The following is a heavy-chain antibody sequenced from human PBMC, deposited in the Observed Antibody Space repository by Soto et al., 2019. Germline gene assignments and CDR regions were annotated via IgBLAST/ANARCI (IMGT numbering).Heavy chain of an antibody. CDR1: GGSISSYY. CDR2: IYYSGST. Sequence: PSETLSLTCTVSGGSISSYYWSWIRQPPGKGLEWIGYIYYSGSTNYNPSLKSRVTISVDTSKNQFSLKLSSVTAADTAVYYCARVMQQWPPDGYYGMDVWGQGTTVT. V-gene: IGHV4-59*01. CDR3: ARVMQQWPPDGYYGMDV. J-gene: IGHJ6*02. D-gene: IGHD6-19*01.